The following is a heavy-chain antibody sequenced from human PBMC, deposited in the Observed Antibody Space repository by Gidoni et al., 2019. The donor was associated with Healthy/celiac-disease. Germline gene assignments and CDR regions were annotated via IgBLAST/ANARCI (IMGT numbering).Heavy chain of an antibody. CDR1: GFSLSTSGMC. CDR3: ARIERSYYYGMDV. V-gene: IGHV2-70*15. J-gene: IGHJ6*02. Sequence: QVTLRESGPELVKPTQTLPLTCTFSGFSLSTSGMCVSWIRQPPGKALEWLARIDWDDDKYYSTSLKTRRTISKDTSKNQVVLTMTNMDPVDTATYYCARIERSYYYGMDVWGQGTTVTVSS. CDR2: IDWDDDK.